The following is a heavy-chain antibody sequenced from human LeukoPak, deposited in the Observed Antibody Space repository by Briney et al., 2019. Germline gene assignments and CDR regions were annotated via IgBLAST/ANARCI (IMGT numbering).Heavy chain of an antibody. CDR1: GGTFRSYA. CDR3: AKSGTYSTGWYYCDY. CDR2: IIPTYGTT. V-gene: IGHV1-69*05. Sequence: AAVKVSCKASGGTFRSYAITWVRQAPGHGLEWMGRIIPTYGTTGYAQRFQGRVTITTDESTSTAYMELSSLRSEDTAVYYCAKSGTYSTGWYYCDYWGQGTLVTVSS. J-gene: IGHJ4*02. D-gene: IGHD6-19*01.